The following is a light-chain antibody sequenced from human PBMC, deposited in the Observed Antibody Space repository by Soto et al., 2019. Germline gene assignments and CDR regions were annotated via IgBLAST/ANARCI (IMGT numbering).Light chain of an antibody. CDR1: QSVRSDY. V-gene: IGKV3-20*01. CDR3: QQYGSSPRT. CDR2: GAS. J-gene: IGKJ1*01. Sequence: EIVLTQSPGTLSLSPGERATLSCRASQSVRSDYLAWYQQKPGQAPRLHIYGASTRATGIPDRFTGSGSGTDFTLTINRLEPEDFAVYYCQQYGSSPRTFGQGTKVEIK.